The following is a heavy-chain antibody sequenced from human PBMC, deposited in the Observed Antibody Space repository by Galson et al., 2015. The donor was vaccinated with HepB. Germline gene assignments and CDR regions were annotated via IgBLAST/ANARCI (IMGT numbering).Heavy chain of an antibody. CDR3: ARGVSSSQDY. D-gene: IGHD6-6*01. J-gene: IGHJ4*02. CDR2: ISSSGENT. V-gene: IGHV3-21*01. Sequence: SLRLSCAASGFTFSNNAMAWVRRAPGKELEWVSTISSSGENTYYADSVEGRFTVSRDNAKNTLYLQMDSLRAEDTAVYYCARGVSSSQDYWGQGTLVTVSS. CDR1: GFTFSNNA.